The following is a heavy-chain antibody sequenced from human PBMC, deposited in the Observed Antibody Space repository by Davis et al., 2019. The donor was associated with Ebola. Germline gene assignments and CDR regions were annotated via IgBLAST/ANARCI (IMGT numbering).Heavy chain of an antibody. CDR3: ARQYSGSYKDDAFDI. Sequence: PSETLSLTCAVYGGSFSGYYWSWIRQPPGKGLEWIGEINHSGSTNYNPSLKSRVTISVDTSKNQFSLKLSSVTAADTAVYYCARQYSGSYKDDAFDIWGQGTMVTVSS. D-gene: IGHD1-26*01. CDR1: GGSFSGYY. V-gene: IGHV4-34*01. CDR2: INHSGST. J-gene: IGHJ3*02.